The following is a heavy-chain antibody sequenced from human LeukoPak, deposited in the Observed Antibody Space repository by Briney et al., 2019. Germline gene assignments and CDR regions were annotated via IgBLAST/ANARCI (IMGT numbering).Heavy chain of an antibody. D-gene: IGHD3-10*01. CDR2: ISYDGNNR. CDR1: GFTFSRHV. Sequence: GSLRLSCAASGFTFSRHVMQWVRQAPGKGLEWVAVISYDGNNRFYADSVKGRFTISRDNSRNTLYLQMNSLSGDDAAVYSCARGGIPTGPYYFYYMDVWGKGTAVTVSS. CDR3: ARGGIPTGPYYFYYMDV. J-gene: IGHJ6*03. V-gene: IGHV3-30*01.